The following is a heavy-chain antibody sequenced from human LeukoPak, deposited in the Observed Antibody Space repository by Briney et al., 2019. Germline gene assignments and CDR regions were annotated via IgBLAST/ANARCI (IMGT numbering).Heavy chain of an antibody. D-gene: IGHD5-24*01. CDR3: ARELLERPYGMDV. J-gene: IGHJ6*02. CDR2: IYYSGST. V-gene: IGHV4-31*03. CDR1: GGSISSGDYY. Sequence: SETLSLTCTVSGGSISSGDYYWSWIRQPPGKGLEWVGYIYYSGSTYYNPSLKSRVTISVDTSKNQFSLKLSSVTAADTAVYYCARELLERPYGMDVWGQGTTVTVSS.